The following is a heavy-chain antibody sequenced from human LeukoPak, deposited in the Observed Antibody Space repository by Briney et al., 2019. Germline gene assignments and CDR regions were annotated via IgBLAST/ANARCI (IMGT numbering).Heavy chain of an antibody. D-gene: IGHD3-22*01. V-gene: IGHV3-48*03. Sequence: GGSLRLSCVVSGFTFSSYEMNWVRQAPGKGLEWVSYISSSGSTIYYADSVKDRFTISRDNAKNSLYLQMNSLRAEDTAVYYCARDYRDSSGYRAFDIWGQGTMVTVSP. CDR1: GFTFSSYE. CDR3: ARDYRDSSGYRAFDI. J-gene: IGHJ3*02. CDR2: ISSSGSTI.